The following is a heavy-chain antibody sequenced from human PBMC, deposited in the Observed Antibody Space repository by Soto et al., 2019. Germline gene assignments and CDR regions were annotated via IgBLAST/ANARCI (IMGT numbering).Heavy chain of an antibody. V-gene: IGHV3-30-3*01. CDR3: ASPRGYGGDLDAFDI. CDR2: ISSDGSNK. CDR1: GFTFSSYS. J-gene: IGHJ3*02. Sequence: QVQLVESGGGVVQPGRSLRLSCAASGFTFSSYSMHWVRQTPGKGLEWVAVISSDGSNKYYADSVKGRFTISRDNSKNTLYLQMNSLGPEDTAVYYCASPRGYGGDLDAFDIWVQGTTVTVSS. D-gene: IGHD4-17*01.